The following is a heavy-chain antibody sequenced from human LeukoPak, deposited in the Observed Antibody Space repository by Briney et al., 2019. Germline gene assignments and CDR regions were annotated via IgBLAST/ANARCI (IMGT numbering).Heavy chain of an antibody. D-gene: IGHD6-13*01. V-gene: IGHV1-2*02. CDR1: GYTFSGYY. CDR3: ARGYPLSTTAAGTYFQH. CDR2: INPNSGGT. Sequence: AAVKVSCKASGYTFSGYYMHWVRQPPAQELEWMGCINPNSGGTNYAQKFQGRVTMTRDTSISTAYMELSRLRSDDTAVYYCARGYPLSTTAAGTYFQHWGQGTLVTVSS. J-gene: IGHJ1*01.